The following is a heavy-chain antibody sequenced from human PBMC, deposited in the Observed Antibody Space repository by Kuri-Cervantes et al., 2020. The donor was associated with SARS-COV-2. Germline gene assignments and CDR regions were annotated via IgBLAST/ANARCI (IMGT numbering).Heavy chain of an antibody. J-gene: IGHJ5*02. CDR2: IRSKANSYAT. D-gene: IGHD3-3*01. Sequence: GGSLRLSCAASGFTFSGSAMHWVRQASGKGLEWVGRIRSKANSYATAYAASVKGRFTISRDNSKSTLYLQMSSLRAEDTAVYYCARDLSGRFDPWGQGTLVTGSS. CDR1: GFTFSGSA. CDR3: ARDLSGRFDP. V-gene: IGHV3-73*01.